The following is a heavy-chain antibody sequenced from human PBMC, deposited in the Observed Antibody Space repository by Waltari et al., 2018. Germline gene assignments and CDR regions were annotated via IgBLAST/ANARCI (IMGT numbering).Heavy chain of an antibody. CDR2: VDPEDGET. CDR1: GYTFTDYY. V-gene: IGHV1-69-2*01. CDR3: ATQLRFLEWLPDDY. J-gene: IGHJ4*02. Sequence: EVQLVQSGAEVKKPGATVKISCKASGYTFTDYYMNWVQQAPGKGLEWMGRVDPEDGETIYAEKFQGRVTITADTSTDTAYMELSSLRSEDTAVYYCATQLRFLEWLPDDYWGQGTLVTVSS. D-gene: IGHD3-3*01.